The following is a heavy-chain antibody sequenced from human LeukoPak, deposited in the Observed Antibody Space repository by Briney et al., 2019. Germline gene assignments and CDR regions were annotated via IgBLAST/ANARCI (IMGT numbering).Heavy chain of an antibody. CDR2: INSDGSST. V-gene: IGHV3-74*01. CDR1: GFTFDVYC. J-gene: IGHJ4*02. CDR3: ARDLAAAGIDY. D-gene: IGHD6-13*01. Sequence: PGGSLRLFCAASGFTFDVYCMGWVRQAPGKGLEWVSRINSDGSSTSYAHSVTGRFTISRDTAKNTLYLQMNSLRAEDTAMYYCARDLAAAGIDYWGQGTLVTVSS.